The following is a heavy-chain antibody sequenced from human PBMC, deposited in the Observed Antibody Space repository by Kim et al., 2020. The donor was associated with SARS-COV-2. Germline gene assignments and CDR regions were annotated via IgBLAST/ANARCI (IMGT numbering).Heavy chain of an antibody. V-gene: IGHV3-64D*06. Sequence: GGSLRLSCSASGFRFTIFAMHWVRQGPGKGLEFVASVSSNGALTTYADSVKGRFTISRDNSKNTLFLQMSSLRPEDTAKYFCVRDFTSSLYYYGTDLWGQGTTVTVSS. CDR2: VSSNGALT. CDR1: GFRFTIFA. CDR3: VRDFTSSLYYYGTDL. J-gene: IGHJ6*02. D-gene: IGHD3-10*01.